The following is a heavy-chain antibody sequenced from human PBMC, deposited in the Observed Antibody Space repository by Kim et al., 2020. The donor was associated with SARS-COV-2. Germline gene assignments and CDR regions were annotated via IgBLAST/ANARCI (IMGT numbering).Heavy chain of an antibody. D-gene: IGHD6-19*01. Sequence: SETLSRTCSVSVGSISSSNWWSWVRQPPVKGLEWIGEIYHSGSTNYNPSLTSRVTISVDKYKNQFSLKLSSLTAADTGVSYWARVNSSGLSGYYYYGMDV. J-gene: IGHJ6*01. CDR2: IYHSGST. V-gene: IGHV4-4*02. CDR1: VGSISSSNW. CDR3: ARVNSSGLSGYYYYGMDV.